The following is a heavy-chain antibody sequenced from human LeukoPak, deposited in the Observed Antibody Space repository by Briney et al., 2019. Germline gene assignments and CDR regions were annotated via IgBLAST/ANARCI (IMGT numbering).Heavy chain of an antibody. CDR3: ARAVKYSTTPNWFDP. V-gene: IGHV1-18*01. Sequence: ASVKVSCKASGYTFTNYGISWVRQAPGQGLEWMGWISAYNGNTNYAQKLQGRVTMTTDTSTSTAYMELMSLRSDDTAVYYCARAVKYSTTPNWFDPWGQGTLVTVSS. J-gene: IGHJ5*02. CDR2: ISAYNGNT. D-gene: IGHD6-6*01. CDR1: GYTFTNYG.